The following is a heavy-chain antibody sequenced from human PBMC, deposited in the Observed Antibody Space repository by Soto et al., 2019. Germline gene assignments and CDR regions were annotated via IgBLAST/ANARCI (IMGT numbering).Heavy chain of an antibody. D-gene: IGHD6-13*01. V-gene: IGHV3-23*01. CDR3: AYSSTPFDY. Sequence: EVQLLESGGGSVQPGGSLRLSCAASGFTFSSYTMSWVRQAPGKGLEWVSAISGSGGSTYYADSVKGRFTISRDNSKNALYLQMNSLRAEDTAVYYCAYSSTPFDYWGQGTLVTVSS. CDR2: ISGSGGST. CDR1: GFTFSSYT. J-gene: IGHJ4*02.